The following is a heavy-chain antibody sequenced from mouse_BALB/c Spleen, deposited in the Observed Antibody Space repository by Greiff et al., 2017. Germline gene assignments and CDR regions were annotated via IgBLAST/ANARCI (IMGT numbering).Heavy chain of an antibody. CDR3: AYITTALDY. CDR1: GFNIKDTY. D-gene: IGHD1-1*01. V-gene: IGHV14-3*02. J-gene: IGHJ2*01. Sequence: EVHLVESGAELVKPGASVKLSCTASGFNIKDTYMHWVKQRPEQGLEWIGRIDPANGNTKYDPKFQGKATITADTSSNTAYLQLSSLTSEDTAVYYCAYITTALDYWGQGTTLTVSS. CDR2: IDPANGNT.